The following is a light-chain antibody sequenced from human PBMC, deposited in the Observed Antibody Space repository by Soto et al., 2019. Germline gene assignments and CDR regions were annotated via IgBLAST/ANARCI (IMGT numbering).Light chain of an antibody. J-gene: IGKJ4*01. CDR2: AVS. V-gene: IGKV1-9*01. CDR3: QQLYSYRLT. Sequence: DIQLTQSPSFLSASVGDRVTITCRASQGISSYFAWYQQKPGKAPKLLIYAVSTLQGGVPSRFSGSASGTEFPLTISSLQPEDFATYYCQQLYSYRLTFGGGTKVEIK. CDR1: QGISSY.